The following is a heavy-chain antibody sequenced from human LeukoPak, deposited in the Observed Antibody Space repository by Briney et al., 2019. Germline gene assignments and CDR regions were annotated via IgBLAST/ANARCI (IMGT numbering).Heavy chain of an antibody. J-gene: IGHJ6*02. D-gene: IGHD1-26*01. V-gene: IGHV4-61*01. CDR2: IRYSGST. CDR1: SGSVSSGSYY. Sequence: SETLSLTCTVSSGSVSSGSYYWSWIRQPPGKGLEWIAYIRYSGSTDYNPSLKSRVTISVDTSKNQFSLQLNSVTPEDTAVYYCARSLELPRLSDTRMDVWGQGTTVTVSS. CDR3: ARSLELPRLSDTRMDV.